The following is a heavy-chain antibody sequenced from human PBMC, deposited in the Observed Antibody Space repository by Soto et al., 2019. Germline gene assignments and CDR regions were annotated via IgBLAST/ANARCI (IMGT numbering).Heavy chain of an antibody. Sequence: QVQLVQSGAEVKKPGSSGKVSCKASGGTFSGYTISWVGQAPGQGLEWLGRIIPILGIANYAQKFQGRVTITADKSTSTAYMELSSLRSEDTAVYYCARAGPGYGDYAYYYYGMDVWGQGTTVTVSS. J-gene: IGHJ6*02. CDR1: GGTFSGYT. CDR3: ARAGPGYGDYAYYYYGMDV. D-gene: IGHD4-17*01. V-gene: IGHV1-69*02. CDR2: IIPILGIA.